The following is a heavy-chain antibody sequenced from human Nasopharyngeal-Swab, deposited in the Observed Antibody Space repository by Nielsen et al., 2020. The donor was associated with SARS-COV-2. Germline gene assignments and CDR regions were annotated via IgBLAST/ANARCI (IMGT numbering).Heavy chain of an antibody. CDR2: ISGSGGST. V-gene: IGHV3-23*01. CDR3: AKDQGGSSWYGGAYYYGMDV. J-gene: IGHJ6*02. D-gene: IGHD6-13*01. Sequence: WIRQPPGKGLEWVSAISGSGGSTYYADSVKGRFTISRDNSKNTLYLQMNSLRAEDTAVYYCAKDQGGSSWYGGAYYYGMDVWGQGTTVTVSS.